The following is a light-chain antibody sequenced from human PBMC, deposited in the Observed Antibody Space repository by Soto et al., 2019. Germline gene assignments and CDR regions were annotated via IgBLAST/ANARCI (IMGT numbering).Light chain of an antibody. CDR2: AASSLLSGVS. V-gene: IGKV1-39*01. J-gene: IGKJ3*01. CDR3: QQSYSTPRT. CDR1: QSISTF. Sequence: DIQMTQSPSSLSAFVGDRVTMTCRASQSISTFLNWYQQKPGKAPKLLIYAASSLLSGVSSLQSGVLSRFSGSGSGTNFTLTISSLQPEDFATYYCQQSYSTPRTFGPGTKVEIK.